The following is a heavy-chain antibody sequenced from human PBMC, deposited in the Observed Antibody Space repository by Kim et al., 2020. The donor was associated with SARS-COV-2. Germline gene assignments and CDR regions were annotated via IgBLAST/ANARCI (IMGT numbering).Heavy chain of an antibody. D-gene: IGHD1-26*01. CDR1: GFTFSSYW. J-gene: IGHJ3*02. Sequence: GGSLRLSCAASGFTFSSYWMHWVRQAPGKGLVWVSRINSDGSSTSYADSVKGRFTISRDNAKNTLYLQMNSLRAEDTAVYYCAREGGGSYYDAFDIWGQGTMVTVSS. CDR2: INSDGSST. V-gene: IGHV3-74*01. CDR3: AREGGGSYYDAFDI.